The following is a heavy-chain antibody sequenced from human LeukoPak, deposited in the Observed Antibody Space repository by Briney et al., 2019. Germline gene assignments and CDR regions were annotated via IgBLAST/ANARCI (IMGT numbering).Heavy chain of an antibody. Sequence: SETLSLTCTVSGVSISSYYWSWIRQPPGKGLEWIGYLYHSGTTNYNPSLKSRVTISIDRSRNQLSLKLSSVTAADTAVYYCARALGAGYDYIWGGSYRYWGQGTLVTVSS. CDR3: ARALGAGYDYIWGGSYRY. J-gene: IGHJ4*02. V-gene: IGHV4-59*01. CDR1: GVSISSYY. D-gene: IGHD3-16*01. CDR2: LYHSGTT.